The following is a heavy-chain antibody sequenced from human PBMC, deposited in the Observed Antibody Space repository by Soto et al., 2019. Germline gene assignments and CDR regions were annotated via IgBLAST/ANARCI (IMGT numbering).Heavy chain of an antibody. CDR2: FYSSGSP. Sequence: PSETLSLTCAVSGGSPSGYYWSWIRQPPGKGLEWIGDFYSSGSPHHNPSLKNRVSISEDRSKNEFSLKLSSVTAADTAIYYCAREFYYDSSGIGFDSWGQGTLVTVSS. J-gene: IGHJ4*02. CDR1: GGSPSGYY. CDR3: AREFYYDSSGIGFDS. D-gene: IGHD3-22*01. V-gene: IGHV4-59*01.